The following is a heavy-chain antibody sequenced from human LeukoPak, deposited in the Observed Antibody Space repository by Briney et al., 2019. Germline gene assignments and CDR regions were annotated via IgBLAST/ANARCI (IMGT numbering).Heavy chain of an antibody. CDR3: ARWSSTSCYDY. V-gene: IGHV3-64*01. D-gene: IGHD2-2*01. J-gene: IGHJ4*02. Sequence: GGSLRLPCAASGFTFSSYAMHWVRQAPGKGLEYVSAISTDGGSPYYANSVKGRFTISRDNSKNTLYLQMGSLRAEDMAVYYCARWSSTSCYDYRGQGTLVTVSS. CDR1: GFTFSSYA. CDR2: ISTDGGSP.